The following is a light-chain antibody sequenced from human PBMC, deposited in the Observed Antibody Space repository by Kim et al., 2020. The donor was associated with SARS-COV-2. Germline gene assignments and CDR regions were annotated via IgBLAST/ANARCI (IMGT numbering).Light chain of an antibody. CDR3: CSYSGSTFYV. V-gene: IGLV2-14*03. CDR1: SSDVGAYNS. CDR2: DVT. Sequence: GPSIPISCTGTSSDVGAYNSVSWYQQHPGKAPRLIIYDVTTRPSGVSNRFSGSKSGNTASLTISGLQAEDEADYYCCSYSGSTFYVFGAGTKVTVL. J-gene: IGLJ1*01.